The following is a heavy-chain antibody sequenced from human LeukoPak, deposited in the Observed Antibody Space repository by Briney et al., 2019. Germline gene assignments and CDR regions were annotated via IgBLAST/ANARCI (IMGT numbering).Heavy chain of an antibody. J-gene: IGHJ4*02. CDR2: IYTSGST. Sequence: PSQTLSLTCTVSGGSISSGSYYWSWIRQPAGKGLEWIGRIYTSGSTNYNPSLKSRVTISVDTSKNQFSLKLSSVTAADTAVYYCARLSYGGNRRDFDYWGQGTLVTVSS. V-gene: IGHV4-61*02. CDR1: GGSISSGSYY. D-gene: IGHD4-23*01. CDR3: ARLSYGGNRRDFDY.